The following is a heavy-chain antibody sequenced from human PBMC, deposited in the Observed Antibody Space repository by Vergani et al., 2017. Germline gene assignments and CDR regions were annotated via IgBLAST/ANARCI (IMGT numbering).Heavy chain of an antibody. V-gene: IGHV4-34*01. J-gene: IGHJ4*02. CDR2: INHSGST. Sequence: QVQLQQWGAGLLKPSETLSLTCAVYGGSFSGYYWSWIRQPPGKGLEWIGEINHSGSTNYNPSLKSRVTISVDTSKNQFSLKLSSVTAADTAVYYCARSYYYDDSGYSFDYWGQGTLVTVSS. CDR3: ARSYYYDDSGYSFDY. CDR1: GGSFSGYY. D-gene: IGHD3-22*01.